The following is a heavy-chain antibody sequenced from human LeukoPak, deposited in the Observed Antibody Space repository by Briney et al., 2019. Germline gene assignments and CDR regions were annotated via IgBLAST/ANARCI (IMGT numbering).Heavy chain of an antibody. CDR3: ASPNLGYGSYYHY. CDR1: GYSFTGNY. V-gene: IGHV1-2*02. CDR2: INPNNGDT. D-gene: IGHD3-10*01. Sequence: GASVKVTCKASGYSFTGNYMHWVRQAPGQGLEWMGWINPNNGDTNYAQKFQGRVTMTRDTSISTAYLELSSLRSDDTAVYYCASPNLGYGSYYHYWGRRPVVTVSS. J-gene: IGHJ4*02.